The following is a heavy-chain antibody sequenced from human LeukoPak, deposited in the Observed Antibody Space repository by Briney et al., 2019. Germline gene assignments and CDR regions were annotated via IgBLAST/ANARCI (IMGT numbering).Heavy chain of an antibody. D-gene: IGHD6-19*01. V-gene: IGHV4-39*01. CDR2: IFPSGST. CDR3: ARHGSLSRGLYI. Sequence: SETLSLTCIVSGGSISSGPYYWGWIRQPPGKGLEWIGSIFPSGSTYSNPSLKSRVTISVDTSKNQFSLKLSSVTAADTAVYYCARHGSLSRGLYIRGQGSLVTVSS. CDR1: GGSISSGPYY. J-gene: IGHJ4*02.